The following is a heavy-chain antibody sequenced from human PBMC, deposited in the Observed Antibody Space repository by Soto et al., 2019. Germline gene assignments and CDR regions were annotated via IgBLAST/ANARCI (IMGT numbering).Heavy chain of an antibody. J-gene: IGHJ5*02. CDR1: GYAFTSYW. V-gene: IGHV5-51*01. CDR3: ARGYCTTSICDPWFDT. Sequence: GESLKISCTGWGYAFTSYWIAWVRQMPGKGLEWMGIIYPGDSDTRYSPSFQGQVTISADKSITTAYLQWSSLKASDTAKYYCARGYCTTSICDPWFDTWGQGTMVTLSS. CDR2: IYPGDSDT. D-gene: IGHD2-8*01.